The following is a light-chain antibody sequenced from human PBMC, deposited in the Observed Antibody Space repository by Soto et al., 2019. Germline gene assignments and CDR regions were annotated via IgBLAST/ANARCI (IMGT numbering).Light chain of an antibody. CDR2: KNN. CDR1: SSNIGSNY. J-gene: IGLJ3*02. V-gene: IGLV1-47*01. Sequence: QPVLTQPPSASGTPGQRVTISCSGSSSNIGSNYVYWYQQLPGTAPKLLIYKNNQRPSGVPDRFSGSKSGTSASLAISGLRSEDEADYYCAAWDDSVSGRRLFGGGTKLTVL. CDR3: AAWDDSVSGRRL.